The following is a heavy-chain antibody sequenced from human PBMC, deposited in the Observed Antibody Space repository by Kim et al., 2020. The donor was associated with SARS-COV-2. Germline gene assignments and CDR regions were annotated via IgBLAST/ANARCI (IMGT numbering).Heavy chain of an antibody. CDR2: IYYSGST. V-gene: IGHV4-39*01. J-gene: IGHJ5*02. CDR3: ASFVLRGEDPDGINWFDP. Sequence: SETLSLTCTVSGGSISSSSYYWGWIRQPPGKGLEWIGSIYYSGSTYYNPSLKSRVTISVDTSKNQFSLKLSSVTAADTAVYYCASFVLRGEDPDGINWFDPWGQGTLVTVSS. D-gene: IGHD3-16*01. CDR1: GGSISSSSYY.